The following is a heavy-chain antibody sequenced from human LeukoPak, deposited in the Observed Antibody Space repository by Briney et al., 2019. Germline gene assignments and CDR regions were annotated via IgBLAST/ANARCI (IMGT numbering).Heavy chain of an antibody. CDR1: GFTFSDYY. V-gene: IGHV3-11*04. CDR3: ARDGDTAIRGVNFDY. CDR2: ISSSGSTI. J-gene: IGHJ4*01. Sequence: GGSLRLSCAASGFTFSDYYMSWIRQAPGKGLEWVSYISSSGSTIYYADSVKGRLTISRDNSKNTLFLEMSSLRPEDTAIYYCARDGDTAIRGVNFDYWGRGTLVTVSS. D-gene: IGHD3-10*01.